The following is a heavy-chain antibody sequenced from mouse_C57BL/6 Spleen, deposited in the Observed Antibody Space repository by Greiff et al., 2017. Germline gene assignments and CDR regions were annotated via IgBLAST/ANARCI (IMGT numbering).Heavy chain of an antibody. J-gene: IGHJ4*01. CDR3: AREGIYYGDYYAMDY. V-gene: IGHV1-64*01. D-gene: IGHD2-13*01. Sequence: VQLQQPGAELVKPGASVKLSCKASGYTFTSYWMHWVKQRPGQGLEWIGMIHPNSGSTNYNEKFKSKATLTVDKSSSTAYMQLSSLTSEDSAVYYCAREGIYYGDYYAMDYWGQGTSVTVSS. CDR1: GYTFTSYW. CDR2: IHPNSGST.